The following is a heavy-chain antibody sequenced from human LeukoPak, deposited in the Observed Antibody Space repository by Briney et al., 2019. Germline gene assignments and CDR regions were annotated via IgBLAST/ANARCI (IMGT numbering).Heavy chain of an antibody. D-gene: IGHD3-16*01. J-gene: IGHJ4*02. Sequence: PSETLSLTCTVSGGSISSSSYYWGWIRQPPGKGLEWIGSIYYSGSTYYNPSLKSRVTISVDTSKNQFSLKLSSATAADTAVYYCARGGRYFDYWGQGTLVTVSS. CDR3: ARGGRYFDY. CDR1: GGSISSSSYY. V-gene: IGHV4-39*07. CDR2: IYYSGST.